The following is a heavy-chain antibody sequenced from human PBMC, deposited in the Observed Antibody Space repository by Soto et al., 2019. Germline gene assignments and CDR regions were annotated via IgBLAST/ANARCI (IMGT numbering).Heavy chain of an antibody. CDR3: ARDQGVTRYFDY. J-gene: IGHJ4*02. Sequence: SETLSLTCAVSGYSISTGFNWAWIRQPPGKGLEWIGTIYPSESTYFNPSLKGRVTISVDKSMNQFSLKLTSVTAADTAVYYCARDQGVTRYFDYWGQGTQVTVSS. CDR2: IYPSEST. V-gene: IGHV4-38-2*02. D-gene: IGHD2-21*02. CDR1: GYSISTGFN.